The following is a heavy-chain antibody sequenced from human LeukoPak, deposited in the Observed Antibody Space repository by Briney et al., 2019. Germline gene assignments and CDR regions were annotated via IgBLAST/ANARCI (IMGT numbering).Heavy chain of an antibody. J-gene: IGHJ4*02. D-gene: IGHD3-10*01. V-gene: IGHV3-7*01. CDR3: ARDGLLWFGGLSPPLFDY. Sequence: GGSLRLSCAASGFTFSSYWMSWVRQAPGKGLEWVANIKQDGSEKYYVDSVKGRFTISRDNAKNSLYLQMNSLRAEDTAVYYCARDGLLWFGGLSPPLFDYWGQGTLVTVSS. CDR1: GFTFSSYW. CDR2: IKQDGSEK.